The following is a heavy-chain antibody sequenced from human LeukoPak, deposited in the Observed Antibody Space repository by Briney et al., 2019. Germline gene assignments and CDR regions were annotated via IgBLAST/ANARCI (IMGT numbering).Heavy chain of an antibody. CDR3: ARDSINWFDP. CDR2: IYYSRGT. Sequence: PSETLSLTCTVSGGSITTYYWSWIRQPPGKGLEWIGYIYYSRGTMYNPSLKSRVTISIDTSKSQLSLKVNSVTAADTAVYYCARDSINWFDPWGQGTLVTVSS. D-gene: IGHD3-3*02. J-gene: IGHJ5*02. CDR1: GGSITTYY. V-gene: IGHV4-59*12.